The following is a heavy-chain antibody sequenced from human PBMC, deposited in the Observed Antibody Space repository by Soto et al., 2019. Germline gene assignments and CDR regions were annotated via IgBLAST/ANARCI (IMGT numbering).Heavy chain of an antibody. CDR1: GYTFTSYL. D-gene: IGHD1-26*01. CDR3: ARVLGGATPFFVY. Sequence: ASVKVSCKASGYTFTSYLIHWVRQAPGQGLEWVGIINPSGGSANYAQKFQGRVTMTKDTSTSTVYMELSSLRSEDTAVYYCARVLGGATPFFVYWGQGTLVTVSS. J-gene: IGHJ4*02. V-gene: IGHV1-46*01. CDR2: INPSGGSA.